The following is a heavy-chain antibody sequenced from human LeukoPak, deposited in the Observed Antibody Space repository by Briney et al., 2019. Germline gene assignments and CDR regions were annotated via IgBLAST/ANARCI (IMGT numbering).Heavy chain of an antibody. D-gene: IGHD2-21*02. CDR3: ASHCGGDCSKPFDH. V-gene: IGHV1-46*01. CDR1: GYTFTSYY. Sequence: ASLKVSCKASGYTFTSYYMHWVRQAPGQGLEWMGIINPSGGSTSYAQKFQGRVTMTRDTSTSTVYMVLSSLRSEDTAVYYCASHCGGDCSKPFDHWGQGTLVTVSS. CDR2: INPSGGST. J-gene: IGHJ4*02.